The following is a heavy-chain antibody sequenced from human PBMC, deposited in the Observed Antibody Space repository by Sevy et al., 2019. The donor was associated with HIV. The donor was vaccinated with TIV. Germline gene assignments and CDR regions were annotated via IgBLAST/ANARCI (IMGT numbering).Heavy chain of an antibody. J-gene: IGHJ3*02. CDR1: GFTFSNAW. V-gene: IGHV3-15*01. D-gene: IGHD3-3*01. CDR3: TTVRDFWSGYFPLGAFDI. Sequence: GGSLRLSCAASGFTFSNAWMSWVRQAPGKGLEWVGRIKSKTDCGTTDYAAPVKSRFTISRDDSKNTLYLQMNSLKTEDTAVYYCTTVRDFWSGYFPLGAFDIWGQGTMVTVSS. CDR2: IKSKTDCGTT.